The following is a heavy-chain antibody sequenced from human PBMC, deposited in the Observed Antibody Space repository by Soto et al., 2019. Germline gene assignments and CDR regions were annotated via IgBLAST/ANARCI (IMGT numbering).Heavy chain of an antibody. CDR1: GGTFSSSG. J-gene: IGHJ6*02. Sequence: QVHLVQSGTEVKKPGSSVKVSCKASGGTFSSSGFSWVRQAPGQGLEWMGMIVPSLDTTNYAQEFQARVTITADEVTSTAYMELRSLRSEDTAVYYCARWPQPRYTADPCAVDVWGQGTRVIVSS. V-gene: IGHV1-69*11. D-gene: IGHD3-16*02. CDR3: ARWPQPRYTADPCAVDV. CDR2: IVPSLDTT.